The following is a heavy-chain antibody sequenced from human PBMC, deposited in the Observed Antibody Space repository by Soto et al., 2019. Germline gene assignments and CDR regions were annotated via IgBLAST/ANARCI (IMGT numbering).Heavy chain of an antibody. J-gene: IGHJ3*02. Sequence: PGGSLRLSCEASGFTFSSYWMSWFRQGLGKGLEWVANIRKDGSEKYYVDSVKGRFTISRDNAKNSLYLQMNSLRAEDTAVYYCARSGAHDAFDIWGQGTMVTVSS. D-gene: IGHD1-26*01. V-gene: IGHV3-7*03. CDR1: GFTFSSYW. CDR2: IRKDGSEK. CDR3: ARSGAHDAFDI.